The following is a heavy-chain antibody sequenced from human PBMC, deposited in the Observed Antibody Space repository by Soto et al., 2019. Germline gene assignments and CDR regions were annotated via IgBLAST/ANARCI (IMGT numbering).Heavy chain of an antibody. CDR1: GFVFSTYG. CDR2: ISYDGSNT. J-gene: IGHJ4*02. CDR3: AKDPTNFYDSSGYRTYFDY. D-gene: IGHD3-22*01. Sequence: QVRLVESGGGVVQPGKSLRLSCAASGFVFSTYGMHWVRQAPGKGLEWVAVISYDGSNTYYSDPVEGRFTISRDNSKKTLYRHLNSLRPEDTAVYYCAKDPTNFYDSSGYRTYFDYWGQGTLVTVSS. V-gene: IGHV3-30*18.